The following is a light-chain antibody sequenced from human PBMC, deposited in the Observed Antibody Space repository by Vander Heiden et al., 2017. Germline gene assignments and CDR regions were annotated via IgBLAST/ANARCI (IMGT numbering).Light chain of an antibody. CDR2: GAS. J-gene: IGKJ1*01. Sequence: EIVLTQSPGTLSLSPGERATLSCRARQSVSSSYLAWYQQKPGQAPRLLIYGASSRATGIPDRFSGSESGTDFTLTISRLEPEDFAVYYCQQYGSSPPWTFGQGTKVEIK. V-gene: IGKV3-20*01. CDR3: QQYGSSPPWT. CDR1: QSVSSSY.